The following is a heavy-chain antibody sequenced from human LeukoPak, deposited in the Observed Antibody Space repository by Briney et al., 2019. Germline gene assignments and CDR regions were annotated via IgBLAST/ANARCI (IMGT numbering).Heavy chain of an antibody. V-gene: IGHV3-30*18. CDR3: AKDQSPYDFWSGYHH. J-gene: IGHJ5*02. CDR2: ISYDGSNK. Sequence: QPGGSLRLSCAASGFTFSGYSMNWVRQAPGKGLEWVAVISYDGSNKYYADSVKGRFTISRDNSKNTLYLQMNSLRAEDTAVYYCAKDQSPYDFWSGYHHWGQGTLVTVSS. D-gene: IGHD3-3*01. CDR1: GFTFSGYS.